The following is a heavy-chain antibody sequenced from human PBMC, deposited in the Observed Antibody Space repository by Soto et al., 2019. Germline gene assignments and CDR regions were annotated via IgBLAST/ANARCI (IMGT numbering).Heavy chain of an antibody. D-gene: IGHD3-22*01. J-gene: IGHJ5*02. CDR1: GYTFTSYG. Sequence: ASVKVYCKASGYTFTSYGISWVRQAPGQGLEWMGWISAYNGNTNYAQKLRGRVTMTTDTSTSTAYMELRSLRSDDTAVYYCARDLHPYYYDSSGYYPGDNWFDPWGQGALVTVSS. CDR3: ARDLHPYYYDSSGYYPGDNWFDP. CDR2: ISAYNGNT. V-gene: IGHV1-18*01.